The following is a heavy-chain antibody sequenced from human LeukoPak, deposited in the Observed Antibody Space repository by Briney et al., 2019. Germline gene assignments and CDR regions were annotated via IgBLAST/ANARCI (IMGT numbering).Heavy chain of an antibody. CDR2: ISHDGNGK. CDR1: GLTFSSYG. CDR3: AKDPGSLFNFFDY. D-gene: IGHD3-16*02. J-gene: IGHJ4*02. Sequence: GGSLRLSCEASGLTFSSYGMHWVRHAPGKGLGWVAAISHDGNGKYYSHSVKGRFTISRDNSKNTLDLQMNSLRPEDTALYYCAKDPGSLFNFFDYWGLGTLVTVSS. V-gene: IGHV3-30*18.